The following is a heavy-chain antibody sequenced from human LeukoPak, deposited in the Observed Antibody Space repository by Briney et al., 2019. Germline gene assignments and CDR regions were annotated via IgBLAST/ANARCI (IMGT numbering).Heavy chain of an antibody. CDR2: ISHGGDSA. CDR3: AKGRSGWYEGLDY. J-gene: IGHJ4*02. D-gene: IGHD6-19*01. V-gene: IGHV3-23*01. Sequence: PGGSLRLSCTASGFTFSTYAMTWVREAPGKGLEWVSVISHGGDSAWYADSVKGRFTISRDNSKSTLFLQMNSLRADDTAIYSCAKGRSGWYEGLDYWGQGILVTVSS. CDR1: GFTFSTYA.